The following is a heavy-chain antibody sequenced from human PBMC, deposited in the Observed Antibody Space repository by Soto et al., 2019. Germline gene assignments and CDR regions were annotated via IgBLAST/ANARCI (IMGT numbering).Heavy chain of an antibody. CDR2: IIPILGIA. CDR3: ARDPYGDPSKVGMDV. CDR1: GGTFSSYT. V-gene: IGHV1-69*08. J-gene: IGHJ6*02. D-gene: IGHD4-17*01. Sequence: QVQLVQSGAEVKKPGSSVKVSCKASGGTFSSYTISWVRQAPGQGLEWMGRIIPILGIANYAQKFQGRVTITADKSTSTAYMELSSLRSEDTAVYYCARDPYGDPSKVGMDVWGQGTTVTVSS.